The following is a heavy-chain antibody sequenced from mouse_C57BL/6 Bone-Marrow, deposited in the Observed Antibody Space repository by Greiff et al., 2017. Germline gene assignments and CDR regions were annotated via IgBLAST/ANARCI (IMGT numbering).Heavy chain of an antibody. D-gene: IGHD2-4*01. CDR3: ARRGLRRTDYYAMDY. J-gene: IGHJ4*01. CDR1: GYTFTSYW. V-gene: IGHV1-64*01. Sequence: QVQLQQPGAELVKPGASVKLSCKASGYTFTSYWMHWVKQRPGQGLEWIGMIHPNSGSTNYNEKFKSKATLTVDKSSSTAYMQLSSLTSEDSAVYYCARRGLRRTDYYAMDYWGQGTSVTVSS. CDR2: IHPNSGST.